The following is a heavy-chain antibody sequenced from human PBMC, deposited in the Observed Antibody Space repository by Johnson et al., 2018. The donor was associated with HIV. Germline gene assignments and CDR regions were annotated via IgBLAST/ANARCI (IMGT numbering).Heavy chain of an antibody. Sequence: QVQLVESGGGVVQPGTSLRLSCAASGLTFSHYPMHWVRQAPGKGLEWVAVISYDGSHKYSADFVKGRFTISRDNSKNTLYLQMNSLRAEDTAVYYCAKDEGYDSIGYDAFDIWGQGTMVTVSS. CDR3: AKDEGYDSIGYDAFDI. J-gene: IGHJ3*02. CDR1: GLTFSHYP. V-gene: IGHV3-30*04. D-gene: IGHD3-22*01. CDR2: ISYDGSHK.